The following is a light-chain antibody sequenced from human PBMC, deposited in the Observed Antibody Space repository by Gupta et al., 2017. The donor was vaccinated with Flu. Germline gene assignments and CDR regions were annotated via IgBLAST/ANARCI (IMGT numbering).Light chain of an antibody. Sequence: DIPLTQSPSFLSASVGDRVTITCRASQGINHYLAWYQQKPGKAPQRLIDAASILQSGVPLRFSGSGSGTECTLTISSLQPEDCETYHGQQLKRDPRTFGQGTKVEIK. V-gene: IGKV1-9*01. CDR1: QGINHY. CDR2: AAS. J-gene: IGKJ1*01. CDR3: QQLKRDPRT.